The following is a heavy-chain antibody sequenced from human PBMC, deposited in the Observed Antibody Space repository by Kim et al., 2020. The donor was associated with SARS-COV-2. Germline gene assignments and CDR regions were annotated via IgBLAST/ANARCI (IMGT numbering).Heavy chain of an antibody. CDR3: ARSGPIPSYNWFDP. J-gene: IGHJ5*02. V-gene: IGHV1-46*01. Sequence: AQKFQGRVTMTRDTSTSTVYMELSSLRSEDTAVYYCARSGPIPSYNWFDPWGQGTLVTVSS. D-gene: IGHD2-15*01.